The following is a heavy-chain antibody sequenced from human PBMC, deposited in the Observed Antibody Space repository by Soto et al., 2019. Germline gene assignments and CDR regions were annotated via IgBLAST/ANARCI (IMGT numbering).Heavy chain of an antibody. CDR1: GYTFTSYG. D-gene: IGHD6-13*01. CDR3: ARSPRAAAALNWLDP. Sequence: ASVKVSCKASGYTFTSYGISWVRQAPGQGLEWMGRISAYNGNTNYAQKLQGRVTMTTDTSTSTAYMELRSLRSDDTAVYYCARSPRAAAALNWLDPWGQGTLVTVSS. CDR2: ISAYNGNT. V-gene: IGHV1-18*04. J-gene: IGHJ5*02.